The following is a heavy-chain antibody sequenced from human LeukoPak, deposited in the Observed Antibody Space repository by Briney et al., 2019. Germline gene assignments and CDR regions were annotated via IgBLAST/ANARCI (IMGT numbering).Heavy chain of an antibody. V-gene: IGHV3-48*01. CDR1: GFTFSSYS. Sequence: GGSLRLSCAASGFTFSSYSMNWVRQAPGKGLEWVSYISSSSSTIYYADSVKGRFTISRDNAKNSLYLQMNSLRAEDTAVYYCARASHSVVLPFDYWGQGTLVTVSS. CDR2: ISSSSSTI. J-gene: IGHJ4*02. D-gene: IGHD4-23*01. CDR3: ARASHSVVLPFDY.